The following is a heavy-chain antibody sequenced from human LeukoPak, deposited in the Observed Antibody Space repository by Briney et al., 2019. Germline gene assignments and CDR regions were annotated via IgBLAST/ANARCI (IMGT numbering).Heavy chain of an antibody. D-gene: IGHD5-24*01. CDR2: INPNSGGT. CDR3: ARVELGSGDGYGDY. CDR1: GYTFTGYY. J-gene: IGHJ4*02. V-gene: IGHV1-2*02. Sequence: ASVKVSCKASGYTFTGYYMHWVRQAPGQGLEWMGWINPNSGGTNYAQKIQGRVTMTRDTSISTAYMELSRLRSDDTAVYYCARVELGSGDGYGDYWGQGTLVTVSS.